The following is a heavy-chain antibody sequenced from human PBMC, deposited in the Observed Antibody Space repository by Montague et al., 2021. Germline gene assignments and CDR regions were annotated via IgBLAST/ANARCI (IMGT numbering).Heavy chain of an antibody. CDR1: GESLSGYS. D-gene: IGHD2-21*02. CDR3: ARRANRVTRRPSPMGPIRTASSPTDSHMDV. V-gene: IGHV4-34*01. CDR2: VNQTAPT. J-gene: IGHJ6*03. Sequence: SETLSLTCAASGESLSGYSWNWIRQPPGGGLQWIGEVNQTAPTKYNPSLKSRLTMSVDTSKKQISLRLTSVTAADTGVYFRARRANRVTRRPSPMGPIRTASSPTDSHMDVWGKGTTVTVSS.